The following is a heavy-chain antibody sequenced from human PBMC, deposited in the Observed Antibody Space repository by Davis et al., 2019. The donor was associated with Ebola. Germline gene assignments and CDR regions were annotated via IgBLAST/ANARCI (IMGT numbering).Heavy chain of an antibody. V-gene: IGHV1-69*13. CDR1: GGTFSSYA. Sequence: SVKVSCKASGGTFSSYAISRVRQAPGQGLEWMGGIIPQKFQGRVTITADESTSTAYMELSSLRSEDTAVYYCARDKHLMQPFDYWGQGTLVTVSS. D-gene: IGHD6-13*01. J-gene: IGHJ4*02. CDR3: ARDKHLMQPFDY. CDR2: IIP.